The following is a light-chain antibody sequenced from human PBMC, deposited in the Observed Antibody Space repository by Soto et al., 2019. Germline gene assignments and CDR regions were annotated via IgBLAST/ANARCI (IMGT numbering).Light chain of an antibody. V-gene: IGLV2-23*02. J-gene: IGLJ2*01. CDR1: SSDVGSYNL. CDR2: EVS. CDR3: CSYAGSSTYVL. Sequence: QSVLTQPASVSGSPGQSITISCTGTSSDVGSYNLVSWYQHHPGKAPKLMIYEVSKRPSGVSDRFSGSKSGNTDSLTISGLQAEDEADYYCCSYAGSSTYVLFGGGTQLTVL.